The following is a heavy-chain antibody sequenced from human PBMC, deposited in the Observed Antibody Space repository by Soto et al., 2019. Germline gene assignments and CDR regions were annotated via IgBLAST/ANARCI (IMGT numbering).Heavy chain of an antibody. CDR2: FFSDAER. CDR1: GFSLTNGRMG. Sequence: ASGPTLVNPTETLTLTCSVSGFSLTNGRMGVSWIRQPPGRALEWLAHFFSDAERSYSTSMQSRLNMYKDSSGSQVVLTMTNMAPADTATYFCARMDGDYNYYGLDVWGHGIAVTVSS. V-gene: IGHV2-26*01. D-gene: IGHD4-17*01. J-gene: IGHJ6*02. CDR3: ARMDGDYNYYGLDV.